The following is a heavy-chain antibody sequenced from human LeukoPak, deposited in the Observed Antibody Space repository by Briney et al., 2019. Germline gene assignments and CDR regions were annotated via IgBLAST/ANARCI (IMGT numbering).Heavy chain of an antibody. J-gene: IGHJ4*02. V-gene: IGHV3-66*01. Sequence: PGGSLRLSCAASGFTVSSNYMSWVRQAPGKGLEWVSVIYSGGSTYYADSVKGRFTISRDSFKNTLSLQMNSLRVDDTAVYYCARGNSATTTFDFRGQGTLVTVSS. CDR3: ARGNSATTTFDF. D-gene: IGHD4-17*01. CDR2: IYSGGST. CDR1: GFTVSSNY.